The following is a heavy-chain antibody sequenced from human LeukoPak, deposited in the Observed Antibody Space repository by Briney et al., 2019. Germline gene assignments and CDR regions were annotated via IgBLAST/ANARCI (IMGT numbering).Heavy chain of an antibody. V-gene: IGHV1-2*02. J-gene: IGHJ4*02. CDR3: AREYCRGDSCYSFVDY. CDR1: GYTFTDYY. CDR2: INPNSGGT. D-gene: IGHD2-15*01. Sequence: ASVKVSCKASGYTFTDYYMQWVRQAPGQGLEWMGWINPNSGGTNYAQKFQGRVTMTRDTSSSTAYMELSRLKSGDTAVYYCAREYCRGDSCYSFVDYWGQGTLVTASS.